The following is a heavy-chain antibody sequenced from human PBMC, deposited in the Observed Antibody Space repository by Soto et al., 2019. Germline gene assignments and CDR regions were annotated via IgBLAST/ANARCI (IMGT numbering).Heavy chain of an antibody. J-gene: IGHJ4*02. V-gene: IGHV4-34*01. CDR1: GGSFSGYY. Sequence: SETLSLTCAVYGGSFSGYYWSWIRQPPGKGLEWIGEINHSGSTNYNPSLKSRVTISVDTSKNQFSLKLSSVTAADTAVYYCARVRRGGLWFGELCYFDYWGQGTLVTVSS. CDR3: ARVRRGGLWFGELCYFDY. CDR2: INHSGST. D-gene: IGHD3-10*01.